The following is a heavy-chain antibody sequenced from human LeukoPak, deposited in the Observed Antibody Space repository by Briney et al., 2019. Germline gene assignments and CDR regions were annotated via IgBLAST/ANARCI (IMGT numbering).Heavy chain of an antibody. J-gene: IGHJ4*02. V-gene: IGHV3-30*04. CDR3: ARGGDIVVVPASY. CDR2: ISYDGRDK. CDR1: GFTFNDYA. Sequence: PGRSLRLSCEVSGFTFNDYALHWVRQAPGKGLEWVTVISYDGRDKYYADSVKGRFTISRDNSKNTLYLQMNSLRAEDTAVYYCARGGDIVVVPASYWGQGTLVTVSS. D-gene: IGHD2-2*01.